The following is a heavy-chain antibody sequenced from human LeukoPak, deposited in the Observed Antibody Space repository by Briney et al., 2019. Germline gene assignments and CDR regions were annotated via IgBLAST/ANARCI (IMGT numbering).Heavy chain of an antibody. D-gene: IGHD3-3*01. CDR2: ISGCGGST. CDR1: GFSFSSYA. Sequence: GGSLRLSCGASGFSFSSYALCWGRQAPGKGLGWVSAISGCGGSTYYADSVKSRFTISTDNSKNTLYLLMNSLIADDTAAYYCAGYDFWSGYLQDAFDMWGQGT. J-gene: IGHJ3*02. V-gene: IGHV3-23*01. CDR3: AGYDFWSGYLQDAFDM.